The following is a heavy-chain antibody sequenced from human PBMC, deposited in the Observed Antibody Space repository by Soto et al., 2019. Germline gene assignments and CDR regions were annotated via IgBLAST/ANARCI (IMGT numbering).Heavy chain of an antibody. Sequence: QVRLVESGGGVVQAGRSLRLSCVVYGFNFETYGMHWVRQAPVGGLQWVAFVSYDGSKKLYADSLKGRSTISRDNFRNPLYLELNSLRAEDSVVYFCGQARFQWERDYDTVDVWGQGTAVGVSS. V-gene: IGHV3-30*18. CDR3: GQARFQWERDYDTVDV. CDR2: VSYDGSKK. J-gene: IGHJ6*02. D-gene: IGHD1-26*01. CDR1: GFNFETYG.